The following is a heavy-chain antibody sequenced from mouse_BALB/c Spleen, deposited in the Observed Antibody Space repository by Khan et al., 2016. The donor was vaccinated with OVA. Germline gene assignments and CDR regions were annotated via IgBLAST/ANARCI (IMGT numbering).Heavy chain of an antibody. V-gene: IGHV1-87*01. D-gene: IGHD2-1*01. CDR2: IYPGDGDT. Sequence: QVQLQQSGAELARPGASVKLSCKASGYSFTSYWMQWVKQRPGQGLEWIGAIYPGDGDTRYTQKFTGKATLPADNSSSTAYMQLSSLASEDSAIYCCARGRDGNWYFDVWGAGTTVTVSS. CDR3: ARGRDGNWYFDV. J-gene: IGHJ1*01. CDR1: GYSFTSYW.